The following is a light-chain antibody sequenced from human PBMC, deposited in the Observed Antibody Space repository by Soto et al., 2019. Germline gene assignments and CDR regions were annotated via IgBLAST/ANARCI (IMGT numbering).Light chain of an antibody. Sequence: QSVLTQPPSASGTPGQRVTISCSGSNSNIGSNTVNWYQQLPGTAPKLLIYSNNQRPSGVPDRFSGSKSGTSASLAISGLQSGDESDYYCAPWDDSLNGPVFGGETKLTVL. CDR2: SNN. CDR1: NSNIGSNT. V-gene: IGLV1-44*01. J-gene: IGLJ2*01. CDR3: APWDDSLNGPV.